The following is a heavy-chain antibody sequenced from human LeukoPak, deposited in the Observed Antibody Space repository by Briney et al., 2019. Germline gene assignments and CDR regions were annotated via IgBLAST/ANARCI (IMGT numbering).Heavy chain of an antibody. CDR1: GFTFSSYG. D-gene: IGHD6-19*01. CDR3: AKDRPPSGCPDY. V-gene: IGHV3-30*18. CDR2: ISYDGSNK. J-gene: IGHJ4*01. Sequence: GGSLRLSCAASGFTFSSYGMHWVRQAPGKGLEWVAVISYDGSNKYYADSVKGRFTISRDNSKNTLYLQMNSLRAEDTAVYYCAKDRPPSGCPDYWGQGTLVTVSS.